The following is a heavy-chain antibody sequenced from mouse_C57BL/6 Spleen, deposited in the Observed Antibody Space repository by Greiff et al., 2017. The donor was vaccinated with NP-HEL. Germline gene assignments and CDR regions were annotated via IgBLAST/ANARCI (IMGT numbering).Heavy chain of an antibody. J-gene: IGHJ3*01. D-gene: IGHD1-1*01. CDR3: ARRAPGLDYGSSWFAY. V-gene: IGHV1-59*01. CDR1: GYTFTSYW. Sequence: QVQLQQPGAELVRPGTSVKLSCKASGYTFTSYWMHWVKQRPGQGLEWIGVIDPSDSYTNYNQKFKGKATLTVDTSSSTAYMQLSSLTSEDSAVYYCARRAPGLDYGSSWFAYWGQGTLVTVSA. CDR2: IDPSDSYT.